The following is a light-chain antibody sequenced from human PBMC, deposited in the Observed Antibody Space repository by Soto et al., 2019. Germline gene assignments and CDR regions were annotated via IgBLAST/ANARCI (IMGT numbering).Light chain of an antibody. V-gene: IGLV1-51*01. CDR1: RSNIGNNY. Sequence: QSVLTQPPSVSAAAGQTVTISCSGGRSNIGNNYVSWYQQFPGRAPKLLVYDTVKRPSGIPERFSGSRSGTSATLFITGLLTGDEADYYCGTWDNTLSAGLFGGGTKLTVL. CDR2: DTV. CDR3: GTWDNTLSAGL. J-gene: IGLJ3*02.